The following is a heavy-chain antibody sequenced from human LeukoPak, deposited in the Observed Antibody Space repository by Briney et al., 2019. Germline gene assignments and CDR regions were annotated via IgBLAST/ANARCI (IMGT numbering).Heavy chain of an antibody. CDR2: IYFGGVNN. V-gene: IGHV5-51*01. CDR3: ARIVGITREGYFDY. Sequence: GESLKISWKGSGYSFTSYWIGWVRQMPGKGLEWMGIIYFGGVNNSYSPSFQGQATIPAANSISTAYLQWSSLKASDTAMYYCARIVGITREGYFDYWGQGTLVTVSS. CDR1: GYSFTSYW. J-gene: IGHJ4*02. D-gene: IGHD1-26*01.